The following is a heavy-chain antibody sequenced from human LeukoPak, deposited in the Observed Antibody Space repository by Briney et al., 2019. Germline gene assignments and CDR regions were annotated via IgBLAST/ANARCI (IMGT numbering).Heavy chain of an antibody. CDR3: ARDSSAWGRAGFDY. J-gene: IGHJ4*02. D-gene: IGHD3-16*01. Sequence: GGSLRLSCAASGFTFSSYEMNWVRQAPGKGREWLSYIGSDGSTIYYADSVKGRFTISRDNAENSLYLQMNSLRAEDTAVYYCARDSSAWGRAGFDYWGRGTLVTVSS. CDR1: GFTFSSYE. CDR2: IGSDGSTI. V-gene: IGHV3-48*03.